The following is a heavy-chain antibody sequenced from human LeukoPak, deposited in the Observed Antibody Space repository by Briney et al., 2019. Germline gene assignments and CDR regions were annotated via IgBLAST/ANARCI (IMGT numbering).Heavy chain of an antibody. CDR2: LDPASRYI. D-gene: IGHD2-21*01. CDR1: GFPFSDYS. CDR3: VRVISARGFYFDL. Sequence: GGSLRLSCAASGFPFSDYSMNWVRQAPGKGLEWVSSLDPASRYIYTADSLQGRFTISRDNARNSVFLQMNSLRAGDTAVYYCVRVISARGFYFDLWGQGTLVTVSS. J-gene: IGHJ4*02. V-gene: IGHV3-21*06.